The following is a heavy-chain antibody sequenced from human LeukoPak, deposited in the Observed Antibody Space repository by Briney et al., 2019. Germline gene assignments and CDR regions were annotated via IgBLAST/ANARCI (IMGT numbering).Heavy chain of an antibody. CDR3: ARGLWGSGYAGDFVY. V-gene: IGHV4-31*03. J-gene: IGHJ4*02. CDR2: IYYSGST. D-gene: IGHD5-12*01. Sequence: SETLSLTCTVSGGSISSGGYYWSWIRQHPGKGLEWSGYIYYSGSTYYTPSLNSRVTISVDTSKNQLSLKLSSVTAADTAVYYCARGLWGSGYAGDFVYWGQRTLVSVSS. CDR1: GGSISSGGYY.